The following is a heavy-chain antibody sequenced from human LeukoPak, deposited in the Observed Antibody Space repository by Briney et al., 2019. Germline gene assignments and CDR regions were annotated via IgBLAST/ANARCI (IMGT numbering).Heavy chain of an antibody. V-gene: IGHV4-59*01. CDR2: IYHSGST. J-gene: IGHJ4*02. CDR3: ARGSYSSSWFFPDY. D-gene: IGHD6-13*01. CDR1: GGSISSYY. Sequence: PSETLSLTCTVSGGSISSYYWSWIRQPPGKGLEWIGYIYHSGSTNYNPSLKSRVTISVDTSKNQFSLKLSSVTAADTAVYYCARGSYSSSWFFPDYWGQGTLVTVSS.